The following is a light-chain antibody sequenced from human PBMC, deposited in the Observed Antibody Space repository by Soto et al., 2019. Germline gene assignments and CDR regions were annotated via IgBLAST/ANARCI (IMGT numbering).Light chain of an antibody. CDR3: QQYGSSPRT. CDR1: QTITNFY. V-gene: IGKV3-20*01. CDR2: GAS. Sequence: EVVLTQSPGTLSLSPGERATLSCRASQTITNFYLAWYQQKLGQAPRLLIYGASNRATGIPDRFSGSGSGTDFTLTISRLEPEDFVVYYCQQYGSSPRTFGQGTKVDIK. J-gene: IGKJ1*01.